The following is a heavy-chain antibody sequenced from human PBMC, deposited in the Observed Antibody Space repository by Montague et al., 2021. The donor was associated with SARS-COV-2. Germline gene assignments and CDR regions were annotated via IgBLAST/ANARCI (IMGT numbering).Heavy chain of an antibody. CDR2: ISYDGSNK. J-gene: IGHJ4*02. Sequence: SLRLSCAASGFTFGSYAMHWVRQAPGKGLEWVAVISYDGSNKYYADSVKGRFTISRDNSKNTLYLQMNSLRAEDTAVYYCARDARRNSGSYSVYWGQGTLVTVSS. V-gene: IGHV3-30-3*01. D-gene: IGHD1-26*01. CDR3: ARDARRNSGSYSVY. CDR1: GFTFGSYA.